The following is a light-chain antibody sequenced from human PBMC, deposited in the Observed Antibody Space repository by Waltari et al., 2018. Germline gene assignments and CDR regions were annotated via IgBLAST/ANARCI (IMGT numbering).Light chain of an antibody. V-gene: IGKV3D-15*01. CDR2: RAS. J-gene: IGKJ1*01. CDR3: QQYNIWPWT. CDR1: QSAKTS. Sequence: EVVMTQSPATLSVSPGETVSLSCRASQSAKTSLAWYQQTPGQAPRLLIHRASTRAAGVPDRFSGSGSGTEFTLTISSLQSEDSAIYYCQQYNIWPWTFGPGTNVDIK.